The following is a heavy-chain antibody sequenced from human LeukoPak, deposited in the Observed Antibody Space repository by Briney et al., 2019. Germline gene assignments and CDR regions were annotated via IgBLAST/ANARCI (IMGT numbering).Heavy chain of an antibody. D-gene: IGHD2-15*01. CDR3: AKVGLDYSWFDP. J-gene: IGHJ5*02. Sequence: PGGSLRLFCAASGFTFSSYAMSWVRQAPGKGLEWVSAISGSGGSTYYADSVKGRFTISRDNSKNTLYLQMNSLRAEDTAVYYCAKVGLDYSWFDPWGQGTLVTVSS. V-gene: IGHV3-23*01. CDR2: ISGSGGST. CDR1: GFTFSSYA.